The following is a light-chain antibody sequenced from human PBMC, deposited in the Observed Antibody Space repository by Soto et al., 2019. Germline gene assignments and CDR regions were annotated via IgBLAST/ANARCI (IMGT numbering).Light chain of an antibody. V-gene: IGKV3-20*01. CDR2: DAS. J-gene: IGKJ2*01. CDR1: QSVSSY. CDR3: QQYGSSPLYT. Sequence: EIVLTQSPATLSLSPGERATLSCRASQSVSSYLAWYQQKPGQAPRLLIYDASSRATGIPDRFSGSGSGTDFTLTISRLEPEDFAVYYCQQYGSSPLYTFGQGTKLEIK.